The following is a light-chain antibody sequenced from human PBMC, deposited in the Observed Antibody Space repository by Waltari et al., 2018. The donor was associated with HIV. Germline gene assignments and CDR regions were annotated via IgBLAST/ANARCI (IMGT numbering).Light chain of an antibody. J-gene: IGLJ2*01. CDR1: SNDIGTYNF. CDR2: TGT. CDR3: VSYTEKDTFLL. V-gene: IGLV2-8*01. Sequence: QSALTQPPSASGSPGQSVAISCTGSSNDIGTYNFVSWYQHHPGKAPTLLIYTGTRRPPGIPHRCSGTKSGYTASLTGSDLQVEDEADYYCVSYTEKDTFLLFGGGTKLAV.